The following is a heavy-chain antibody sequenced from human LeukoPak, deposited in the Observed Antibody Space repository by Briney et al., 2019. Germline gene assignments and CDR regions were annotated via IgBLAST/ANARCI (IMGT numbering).Heavy chain of an antibody. D-gene: IGHD3-3*01. V-gene: IGHV4-30-2*01. CDR1: GGSISSGGYY. Sequence: SQTLSLTCTVSGGSISSGGYYWSWIRQPPGKGLEWIGYIYHSGSTYYNPSLKSRVTISVDRSKNQFSLKLSSVTAADTAVYYCARVRFLEWLPSARDAFDIWGQGTMVTVSS. CDR3: ARVRFLEWLPSARDAFDI. CDR2: IYHSGST. J-gene: IGHJ3*02.